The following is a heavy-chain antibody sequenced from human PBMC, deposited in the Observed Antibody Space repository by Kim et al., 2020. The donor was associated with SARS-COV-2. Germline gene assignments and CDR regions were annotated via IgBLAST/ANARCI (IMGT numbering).Heavy chain of an antibody. D-gene: IGHD4-4*01. V-gene: IGHV3-48*03. CDR2: K. Sequence: KYSAEPVRGRYTISRDNDKNSLYLQMNSLRAEDTAVYYCARGPNYSPFDYWGQGTLVTVSS. CDR3: ARGPNYSPFDY. J-gene: IGHJ4*02.